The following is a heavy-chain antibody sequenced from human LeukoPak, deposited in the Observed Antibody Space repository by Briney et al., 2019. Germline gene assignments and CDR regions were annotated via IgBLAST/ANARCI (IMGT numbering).Heavy chain of an antibody. CDR1: GAHISNYY. CDR2: LHASEST. J-gene: IGHJ3*01. D-gene: IGHD3-22*01. Sequence: SETLSLTCTVSGAHISNYYWTWVRQSAAQGLEWIGRLHASESTIYNPSLKIRVTMSIDTSKDQLSLTLTSVTAADSAVYYCASLSSGAAFDVWGQGTVVTVSS. CDR3: ASLSSGAAFDV. V-gene: IGHV4-4*07.